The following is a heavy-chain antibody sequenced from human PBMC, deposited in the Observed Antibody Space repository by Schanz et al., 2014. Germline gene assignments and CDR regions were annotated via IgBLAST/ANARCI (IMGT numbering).Heavy chain of an antibody. V-gene: IGHV3-23*01. CDR3: AKEKFGELSAFDI. D-gene: IGHD3-10*01. J-gene: IGHJ3*02. Sequence: EVQLLESGGGLVQPGGSLRLSCATSGFSFSSYAINWVRQAPGKGLEWVSGISGSGASTYYADSVKGRFTISRDNSNRTVDLQMNSLRAEDTAVYYCAKEKFGELSAFDIWGQGTMVTVSS. CDR2: ISGSGAST. CDR1: GFSFSSYA.